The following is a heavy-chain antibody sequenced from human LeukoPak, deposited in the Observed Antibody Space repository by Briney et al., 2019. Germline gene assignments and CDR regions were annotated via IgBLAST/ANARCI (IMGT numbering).Heavy chain of an antibody. CDR3: ARDDSSYDYVWGSYTPARTPGGFDY. D-gene: IGHD3-16*01. CDR2: INSDGSST. V-gene: IGHV3-74*01. Sequence: TGGSLRLSCAASGFTFSSYWMHWVRQAPGKGLVWVSRINSDGSSTSYADSVKGRFTISRDNAKNTLYLQMNSLRAEDTAVYYCARDDSSYDYVWGSYTPARTPGGFDYWGQGTLVTVSS. CDR1: GFTFSSYW. J-gene: IGHJ4*02.